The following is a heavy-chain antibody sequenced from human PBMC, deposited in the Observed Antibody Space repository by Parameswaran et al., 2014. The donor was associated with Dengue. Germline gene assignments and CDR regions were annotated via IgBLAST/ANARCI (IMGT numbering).Heavy chain of an antibody. D-gene: IGHD6-19*01. CDR3: ARDRGAGTAVRY. Sequence: WVRQAPGQGLEWMGWINPNSGGTNYAQKFQGRVTMTRDTSISTAYMELSRLRSDDTAVYYCARDRGAGTAVRYWGQGTLVTVSS. V-gene: IGHV1-2*02. CDR2: INPNSGGT. J-gene: IGHJ4*02.